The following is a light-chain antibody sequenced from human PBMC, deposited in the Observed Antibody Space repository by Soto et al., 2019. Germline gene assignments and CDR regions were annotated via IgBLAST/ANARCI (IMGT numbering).Light chain of an antibody. Sequence: DIQMTQSPSSLSASVGDRVTITCRASQSISSYLNWYQQKPGIAPKLLIYAASSLQSGVPSRFSGSGSGTDFTLTISSLQPEDFATYYCQQSYSTPVFGQGTKVEIK. CDR2: AAS. CDR3: QQSYSTPV. J-gene: IGKJ1*01. V-gene: IGKV1-39*01. CDR1: QSISSY.